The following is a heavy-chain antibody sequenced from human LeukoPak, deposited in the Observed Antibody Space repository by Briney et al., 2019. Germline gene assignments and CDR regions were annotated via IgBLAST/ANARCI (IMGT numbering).Heavy chain of an antibody. V-gene: IGHV1-69*06. Sequence: SVKVSCKASGGTFSSYAISWVRQAPGQGLEWMGGIIPIFGTANYAQKFQGRVTITADKSTGTAYMELSSLRSEDTAVYYCARERGAVAGTGPLYTGRYYYYMDVWGKGTTVTVSS. D-gene: IGHD6-19*01. CDR1: GGTFSSYA. CDR2: IIPIFGTA. J-gene: IGHJ6*03. CDR3: ARERGAVAGTGPLYTGRYYYYMDV.